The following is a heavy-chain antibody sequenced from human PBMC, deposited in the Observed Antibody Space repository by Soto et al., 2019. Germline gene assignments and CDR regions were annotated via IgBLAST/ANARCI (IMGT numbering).Heavy chain of an antibody. J-gene: IGHJ6*02. CDR2: IYYSGST. V-gene: IGHV4-59*01. CDR1: GGSISSYY. Sequence: SETLSLTCTVSGGSISSYYWSWIRQPPGKGLEWIGYIYYSGSTNYNPSLKSRVTISVDTSKNQFSLKLSSVTAAGTAVYYCARVFGFWSGYLYYYYGMDVWGQGTTVTVSS. D-gene: IGHD3-3*01. CDR3: ARVFGFWSGYLYYYYGMDV.